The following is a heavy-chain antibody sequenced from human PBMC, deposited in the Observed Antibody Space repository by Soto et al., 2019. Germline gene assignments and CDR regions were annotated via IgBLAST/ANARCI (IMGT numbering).Heavy chain of an antibody. D-gene: IGHD3-10*01. V-gene: IGHV4-30-4*01. Sequence: QVQLQESGPGLVKPSQTLSLTCTVSGGSISSGDYYWSWIRQPPGKGLEWIGYIYYSGSTYYNPSRKSRVTISVDTSKNQFPLKLSSVTAADTAVYYCASSGRNKWEAGSLDYWGQGTLVTVSS. CDR1: GGSISSGDYY. CDR2: IYYSGST. CDR3: ASSGRNKWEAGSLDY. J-gene: IGHJ4*02.